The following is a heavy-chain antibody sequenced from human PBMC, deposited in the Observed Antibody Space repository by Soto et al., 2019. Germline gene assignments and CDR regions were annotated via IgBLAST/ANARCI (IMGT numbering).Heavy chain of an antibody. CDR3: ARGLFAGDV. V-gene: IGHV1-46*03. J-gene: IGHJ6*04. CDR2: LNPNGGST. Sequence: QVQLVQSGAEVRKPGASVRVSCKASGYTFTSYYIHWVRQAPGQGLVWMGILNPNGGSTNYAQKFQRRVTMTRDTSTSTVYIDLSSLRSEDTAVDYCARGLFAGDVWGKGTTVTVSS. CDR1: GYTFTSYY.